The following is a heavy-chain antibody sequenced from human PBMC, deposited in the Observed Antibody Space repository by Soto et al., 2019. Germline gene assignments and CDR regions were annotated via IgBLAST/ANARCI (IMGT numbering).Heavy chain of an antibody. Sequence: PGGSLRLSCAASGFTVSSNYMSWVRQAPGKGLEWVSVIYSGGSTYYADSVKGRFTISRDNSKNTLYLQMNSLRAEDTAVYYCARVRRDQGFDYWGQGTLVTVSS. V-gene: IGHV3-53*01. CDR1: GFTVSSNY. D-gene: IGHD3-10*01. CDR2: IYSGGST. CDR3: ARVRRDQGFDY. J-gene: IGHJ4*02.